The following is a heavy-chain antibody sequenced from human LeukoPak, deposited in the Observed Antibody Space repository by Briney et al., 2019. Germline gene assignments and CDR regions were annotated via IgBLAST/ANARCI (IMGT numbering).Heavy chain of an antibody. CDR2: IRGNGDT. CDR1: GFNFSSFA. J-gene: IGHJ4*02. V-gene: IGHV3-23*01. D-gene: IGHD3-16*01. Sequence: GGSLRLSCAASGFNFSSFAMSWVRQGPARGLEWVSSIRGNGDTFYADSVKGRFTLSSDSSTNTVYFQLNNLRVEDTAIYYCARASWVSSTDAVRWGQGTLVTVSS. CDR3: ARASWVSSTDAVR.